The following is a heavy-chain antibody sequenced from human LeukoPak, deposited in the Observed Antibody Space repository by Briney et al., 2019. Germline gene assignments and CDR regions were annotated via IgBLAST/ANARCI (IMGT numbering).Heavy chain of an antibody. Sequence: GGSLRLSCAAPGFTVSSNYMSWVRQAPGKGLEWVSVIYSGGSTYYADCVTGRFTISRDNSKNTLYLQMHTLRAEDTAVYYCAREAYSSGWSHGAFDIWGQGTMVTVPS. CDR2: IYSGGST. D-gene: IGHD6-19*01. J-gene: IGHJ3*02. V-gene: IGHV3-66*01. CDR3: AREAYSSGWSHGAFDI. CDR1: GFTVSSNY.